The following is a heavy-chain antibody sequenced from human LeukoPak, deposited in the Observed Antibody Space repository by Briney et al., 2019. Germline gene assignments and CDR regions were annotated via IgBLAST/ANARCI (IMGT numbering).Heavy chain of an antibody. Sequence: GGSLRLSCAASGFTFSSYGMHWVRQAPGKGLEWVAFIRYGGSNKYYADSVKGRFTVSRDNSKNTLYLQMNSLRAEDTAVYYCAKDLYYYGSGSYYNGLDYWGQGTLVTVSS. V-gene: IGHV3-30*02. J-gene: IGHJ4*02. CDR3: AKDLYYYGSGSYYNGLDY. D-gene: IGHD3-10*01. CDR2: IRYGGSNK. CDR1: GFTFSSYG.